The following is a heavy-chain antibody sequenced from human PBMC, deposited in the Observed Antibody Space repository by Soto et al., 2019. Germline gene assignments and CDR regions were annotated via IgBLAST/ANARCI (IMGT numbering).Heavy chain of an antibody. CDR1: GYTFTSYG. J-gene: IGHJ4*02. V-gene: IGHV1-18*01. D-gene: IGHD6-19*01. CDR2: ISAYNGNT. Sequence: QVQLVQSGAEVKKPGASVKVSCKASGYTFTSYGISWVRQAPAQGLEWMGWISAYNGNTNYAQKLQGRVTMTTDTSTSTAYMELRSLRSDDTAVYYCARDSSGWYPPRPLPPGYWGQGTLVTVSS. CDR3: ARDSSGWYPPRPLPPGY.